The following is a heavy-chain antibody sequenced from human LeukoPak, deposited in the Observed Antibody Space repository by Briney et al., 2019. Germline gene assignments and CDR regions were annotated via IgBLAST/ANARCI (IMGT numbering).Heavy chain of an antibody. CDR1: GFTLSSYS. CDR2: MSGSDTGS. V-gene: IGHV3-23*01. J-gene: IGHJ4*02. D-gene: IGHD1-26*01. CDR3: ASDLVGATSL. Sequence: PGGSLRLSCVASGFTLSSYSMSWVRQAPGKGLEWVSAMSGSDTGSWYADSVKGRFTISRDTSKTTLYLQMNSLRAEDTAVYYCASDLVGATSLWGQGTLVTVSS.